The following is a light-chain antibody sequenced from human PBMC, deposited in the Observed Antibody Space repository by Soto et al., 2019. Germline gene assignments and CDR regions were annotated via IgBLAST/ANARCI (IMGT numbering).Light chain of an antibody. CDR2: DAY. Sequence: DIQMTQSPSTLSASVGDRVTITCRASQNINIWLAWYQQKPGKAPKLLIFDAYSLESGVQSRFSGSGSGTEFTLTISSLQPDDFATYYCRQYNSYSWTFGQGTKVDIK. CDR3: RQYNSYSWT. CDR1: QNINIW. V-gene: IGKV1-5*01. J-gene: IGKJ1*01.